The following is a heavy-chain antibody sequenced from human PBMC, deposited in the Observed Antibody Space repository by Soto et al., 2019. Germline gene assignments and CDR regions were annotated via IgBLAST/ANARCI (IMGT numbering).Heavy chain of an antibody. CDR1: GGSFSSGAFY. CDR2: IYNSGST. CDR3: ARGSTHRGGDDFGV. Sequence: SETLSLTCNVSGGSFSSGAFYWSWIRQPPGKGLEWIGYIYNSGSTDYNPSLKSRLTISVDTSKNQFSLKLGSVTGADTAIYYRARGSTHRGGDDFGVWGQRRMVAVSS. V-gene: IGHV4-30-4*01. J-gene: IGHJ3*01. D-gene: IGHD3-10*01.